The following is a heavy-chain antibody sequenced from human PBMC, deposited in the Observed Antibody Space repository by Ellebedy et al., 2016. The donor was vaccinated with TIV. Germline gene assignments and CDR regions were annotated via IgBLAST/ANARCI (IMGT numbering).Heavy chain of an antibody. V-gene: IGHV3-66*01. Sequence: GGSLRLSCAASGFTVNSYFMTWVRQAPGKGLEWVSIIYKDGGTNYTDSVLGRLTISRDNSKNTLYLQMNSLTAEDTAVYYCARDPGGGGDFGDNWFDPWGQGTLVTVSS. CDR3: ARDPGGGGDFGDNWFDP. J-gene: IGHJ5*02. CDR1: GFTVNSYF. D-gene: IGHD2-21*01. CDR2: IYKDGGT.